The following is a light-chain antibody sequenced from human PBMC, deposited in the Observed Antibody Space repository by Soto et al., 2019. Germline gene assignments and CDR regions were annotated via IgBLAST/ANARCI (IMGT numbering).Light chain of an antibody. V-gene: IGLV1-47*02. CDR1: SSNIGSNY. Sequence: QSVLTQPPSASGTPGQRVTISCSGSSSNIGSNYVYWYQQLPGTAPKLLIYSNNQRPSGVPDRFSGSKSGTSASLAISGLRSEDEADYYCAAWDDSLEVFGGGTKLTVL. J-gene: IGLJ2*01. CDR2: SNN. CDR3: AAWDDSLEV.